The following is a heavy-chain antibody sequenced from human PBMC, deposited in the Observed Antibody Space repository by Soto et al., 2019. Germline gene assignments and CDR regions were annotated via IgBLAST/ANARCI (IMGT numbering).Heavy chain of an antibody. Sequence: ASVKVSCKASGYTFTGYYVHWVREAPGQGLEWMGWINPETGGTSYAQKFQGRITLSRDTSINTAYLELSRLRFDDAAVYFCARERYQVISDGMDVWGQGTTVTVSS. CDR3: ARERYQVISDGMDV. CDR2: INPETGGT. D-gene: IGHD2-2*01. J-gene: IGHJ6*02. V-gene: IGHV1-2*02. CDR1: GYTFTGYY.